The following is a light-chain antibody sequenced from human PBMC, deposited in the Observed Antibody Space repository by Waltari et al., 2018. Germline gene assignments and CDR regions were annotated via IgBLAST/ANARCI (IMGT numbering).Light chain of an antibody. J-gene: IGKJ2*01. CDR2: DAS. Sequence: EIVLTQSPAILSLSPREGATVSCSASQSVGTSLAWIRQKPGQAPRLLSYDASMRATGIPARFSGSGSGTDFTLTISSLEPEDFAVYYCQQRSIWPPTFGRGTKLEMK. CDR1: QSVGTS. CDR3: QQRSIWPPT. V-gene: IGKV3-11*01.